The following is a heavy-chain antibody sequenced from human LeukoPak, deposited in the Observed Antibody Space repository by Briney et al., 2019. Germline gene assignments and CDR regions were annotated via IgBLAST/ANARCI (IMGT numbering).Heavy chain of an antibody. J-gene: IGHJ4*02. Sequence: GGSLRLSCAASGFTFDDYGMSWVRQAPGKGLEWVSGINWNGGSTGYADSVKGRFTISRDNAKNSLYLQMNSLRAEDTALYYCARGLITIFGAHFFDYWGQGTLVTVSS. CDR3: ARGLITIFGAHFFDY. V-gene: IGHV3-20*04. CDR1: GFTFDDYG. CDR2: INWNGGST. D-gene: IGHD3-3*01.